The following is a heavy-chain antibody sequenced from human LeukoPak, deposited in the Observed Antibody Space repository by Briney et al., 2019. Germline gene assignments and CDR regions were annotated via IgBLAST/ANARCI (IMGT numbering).Heavy chain of an antibody. CDR3: ARVGPQGADHYVDV. Sequence: GGSLRLSCVVSGFTFTNYWMGWVRQAPGKGLEWVGNIKPDGSDKYYMDSMRGRFTISRDNSENSLHLHMNSLRAEDTAVYYCARVGPQGADHYVDVWGKGTTVTISS. V-gene: IGHV3-7*01. D-gene: IGHD3-16*01. CDR2: IKPDGSDK. CDR1: GFTFTNYW. J-gene: IGHJ6*03.